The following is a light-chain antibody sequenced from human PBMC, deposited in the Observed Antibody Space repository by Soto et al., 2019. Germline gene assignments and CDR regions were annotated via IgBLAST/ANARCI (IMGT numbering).Light chain of an antibody. CDR3: QHRVTGVF. CDR2: DVS. J-gene: IGKJ4*01. V-gene: IGKV3-11*01. CDR1: QSVGGY. Sequence: IVLTQSPDTLSLSLGERATLSCRASQSVGGYLGWYQQKAGQAPRLLMSDVSRRATGIPARFSGSGSGTDFTLTISSLEPADAAVYYCQHRVTGVFFGGGTKGEIK.